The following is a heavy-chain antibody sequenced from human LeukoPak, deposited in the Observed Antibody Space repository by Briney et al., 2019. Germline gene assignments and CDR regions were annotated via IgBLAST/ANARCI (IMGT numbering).Heavy chain of an antibody. CDR1: GFTFSDYY. CDR3: VPDFPDLAPQIDY. CDR2: VKADGGTT. V-gene: IGHV3-15*01. Sequence: GGSLRLSCAASGFTFSDYYMSWIRQAPGKGLEWVGRVKADGGTTEYAAPVKGRFTISRDDSKNTLDLQMNSLKTEDTAMYYCVPDFPDLAPQIDYWGQGTLVTVSS. J-gene: IGHJ4*02. D-gene: IGHD6-6*01.